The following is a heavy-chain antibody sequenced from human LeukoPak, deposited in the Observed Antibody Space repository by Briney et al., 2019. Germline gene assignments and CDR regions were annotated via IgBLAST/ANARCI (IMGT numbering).Heavy chain of an antibody. CDR1: GFTFSVYS. CDR3: VRSDGDDAFDI. D-gene: IGHD4-17*01. V-gene: IGHV3-48*01. J-gene: IGHJ3*02. CDR2: ISSTSTTI. Sequence: GGSLRLSCAASGFTFSVYSINWFRQAPGRGLEWVSYISSTSTTIYYKDSVKGRFTISRDNAKNSLYLHMTSLRVEDTAVYYCVRSDGDDAFDIWGQGTMVTVSS.